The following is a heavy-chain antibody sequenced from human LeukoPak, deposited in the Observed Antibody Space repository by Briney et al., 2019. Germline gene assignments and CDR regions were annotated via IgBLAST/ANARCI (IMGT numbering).Heavy chain of an antibody. CDR3: ARGAQGDGYNIGWFDP. Sequence: SETLSLTCTVSGGSIRYYYWNWIRQPPGKGLEWIGYIYYSGSTNYNPSLKSRVTISVDTSKNQFSLKLNSATAADTAVYYYARGAQGDGYNIGWFDPWGQGTLVTVSS. J-gene: IGHJ5*02. CDR1: GGSIRYYY. V-gene: IGHV4-59*01. D-gene: IGHD5-24*01. CDR2: IYYSGST.